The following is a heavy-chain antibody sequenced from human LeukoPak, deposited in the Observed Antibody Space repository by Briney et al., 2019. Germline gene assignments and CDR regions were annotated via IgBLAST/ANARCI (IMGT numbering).Heavy chain of an antibody. Sequence: PGGSLRLSCAASGFTVSSNYMSWVRQAPGKGLEWVSDIYSGGSTYYADSVKGRFTISRDNSKNTLYLQMNSLRAEDTAVYYCARGNCGGDCYTRLYYFDYWGQGTLVTVSS. CDR1: GFTVSSNY. CDR2: IYSGGST. V-gene: IGHV3-53*01. CDR3: ARGNCGGDCYTRLYYFDY. D-gene: IGHD2-21*02. J-gene: IGHJ4*02.